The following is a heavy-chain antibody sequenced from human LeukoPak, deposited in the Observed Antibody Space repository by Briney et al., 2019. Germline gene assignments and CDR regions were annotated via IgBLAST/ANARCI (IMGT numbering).Heavy chain of an antibody. CDR3: ARDQGIFDY. V-gene: IGHV3-48*02. Sequence: ETLSLTCTVSGGSISSSSYYWGWVRQAPGKGLEWVSYISSSSSTIYYADSVKGRFTISRDNAKNSLYLQMNSLRDEDSAVYYCARDQGIFDYWGQGTLVTVSS. J-gene: IGHJ4*02. CDR2: ISSSSSTI. CDR1: GGSISSSSYY.